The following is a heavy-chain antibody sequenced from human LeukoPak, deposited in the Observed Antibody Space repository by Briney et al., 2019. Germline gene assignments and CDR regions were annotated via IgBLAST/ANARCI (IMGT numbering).Heavy chain of an antibody. J-gene: IGHJ4*02. V-gene: IGHV4-59*01. CDR2: IYYSGST. CDR1: GGSISSYY. Sequence: SETLSLTCTVSGGSISSYYWSWIRQPPGKGLEWIGYIYYSGSTNYNPSLKSRVTISVDTSKNQFSLKLSSVTAADTAVYCCARIADIVATFDYWGQGTLVTVSS. D-gene: IGHD5-12*01. CDR3: ARIADIVATFDY.